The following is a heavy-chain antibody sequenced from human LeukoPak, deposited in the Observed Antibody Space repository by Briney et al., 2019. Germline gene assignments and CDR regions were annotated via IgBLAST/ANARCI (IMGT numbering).Heavy chain of an antibody. Sequence: GGSLRLSCAASGFTVSSNYMSWVRQAPGKGLEWVSVIYSGGSTYYADSVKGRFTISRDNSKNTLYLQMNSLRAEDTAVYYCARGLTGYYEDDYWGQGTLVTVSS. D-gene: IGHD3-9*01. CDR2: IYSGGST. J-gene: IGHJ4*02. V-gene: IGHV3-66*01. CDR1: GFTVSSNY. CDR3: ARGLTGYYEDDY.